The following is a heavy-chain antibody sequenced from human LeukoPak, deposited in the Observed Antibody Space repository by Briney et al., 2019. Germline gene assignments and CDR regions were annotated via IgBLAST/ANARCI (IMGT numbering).Heavy chain of an antibody. Sequence: PSETLSLTCAVYGGSFSGYYWSWIRQPPGKGLEWIGEINHSGSTNYNPSLKSRVTISVDTSKNQFSLKLSSVTAADTAVCYCARGRIVDILTGTTHPPYFDYWGQGTLVTVSS. CDR2: INHSGST. V-gene: IGHV4-34*01. J-gene: IGHJ4*02. CDR1: GGSFSGYY. D-gene: IGHD3-9*01. CDR3: ARGRIVDILTGTTHPPYFDY.